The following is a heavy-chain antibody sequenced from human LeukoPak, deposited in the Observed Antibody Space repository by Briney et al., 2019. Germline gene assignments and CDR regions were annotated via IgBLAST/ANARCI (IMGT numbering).Heavy chain of an antibody. CDR3: ARDFGIAVADDAFDI. CDR2: ISSSGSTI. CDR1: GFTFSSYE. D-gene: IGHD6-19*01. V-gene: IGHV3-48*03. Sequence: GGSLRLSCAASGFTFSSYEMNWVRQAPGKGLEWVSYISSSGSTIYYADSVKGRFTISRDNAKNSLYLQMNSLRAEDTAVYYCARDFGIAVADDAFDIWGQGTMVTVSS. J-gene: IGHJ3*02.